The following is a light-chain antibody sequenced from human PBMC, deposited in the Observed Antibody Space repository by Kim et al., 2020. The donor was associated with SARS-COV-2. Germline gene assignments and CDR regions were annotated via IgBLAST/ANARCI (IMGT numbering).Light chain of an antibody. CDR3: QQFDNLPYT. Sequence: SASIGDRVTITCQASQDISNHLNWYQQKPGKAPKLLICDASKLETGAPSRFRVRGSGSDFTLTISSLQPEDIATYFCQQFDNLPYTFGQGTKLEI. CDR1: QDISNH. J-gene: IGKJ2*01. V-gene: IGKV1-33*01. CDR2: DAS.